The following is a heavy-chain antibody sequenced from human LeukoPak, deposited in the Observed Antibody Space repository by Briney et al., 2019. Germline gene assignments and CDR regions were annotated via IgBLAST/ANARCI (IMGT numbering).Heavy chain of an antibody. CDR2: IYNSGGI. D-gene: IGHD1-26*01. J-gene: IGHJ4*02. Sequence: SETLSLTCTVSGGSISSYYWSWIRQPPGKGLECIGYIYNSGGINYNPSLKSRVTISVDTSKNQFSLKLSSVTAADTAVYYCAKRGSSGSVGKDNYWGQGTLVTVSS. V-gene: IGHV4-59*12. CDR3: AKRGSSGSVGKDNY. CDR1: GGSISSYY.